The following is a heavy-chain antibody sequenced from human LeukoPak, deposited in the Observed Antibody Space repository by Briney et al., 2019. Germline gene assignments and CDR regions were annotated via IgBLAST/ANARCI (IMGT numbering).Heavy chain of an antibody. Sequence: PGGSLRLSCAASGFTVINYAMNWVRQAPGKGLEWVSSISSSINYIYYADSVKGRFTISRDNAKNSLYLQMNSLRAEDTAVYYCARGAAAGKPYWGQGTLVTVSS. V-gene: IGHV3-21*01. J-gene: IGHJ4*02. D-gene: IGHD6-13*01. CDR1: GFTVINYA. CDR3: ARGAAAGKPY. CDR2: ISSSINYI.